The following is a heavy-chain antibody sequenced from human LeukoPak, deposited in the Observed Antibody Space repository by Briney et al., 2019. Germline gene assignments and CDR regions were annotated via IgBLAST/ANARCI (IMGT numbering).Heavy chain of an antibody. V-gene: IGHV4-59*01. CDR1: GGSISSYY. J-gene: IGHJ3*02. CDR3: ARGYCSSTSCYFAFDI. CDR2: IYYSGST. D-gene: IGHD2-2*01. Sequence: SETLSLTCTVSGGSISSYYWSWIRQPPGKGLEWIGYIYYSGSTNYNPSLKSRVTISVDTSKNQFSLKLSSVTAADTAVYYCARGYCSSTSCYFAFDIWGQGTMVTISS.